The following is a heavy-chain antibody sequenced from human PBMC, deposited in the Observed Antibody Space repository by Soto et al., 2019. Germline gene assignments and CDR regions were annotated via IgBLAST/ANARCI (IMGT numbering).Heavy chain of an antibody. V-gene: IGHV3-15*01. CDR1: GFTFSNAW. CDR2: IKSKTDCGTT. D-gene: IGHD3-10*01. CDR3: TTVDIVRGFSRDY. J-gene: IGHJ4*02. Sequence: EVQLVESGGGLVKPGGSLRLSCAASGFTFSNAWMSWVRQAPGKGLEWVGRIKSKTDCGTTDYAAPVKGRFTISRDDSKNTLYLQMNSLKTEDTAVYYWTTVDIVRGFSRDYWGQGTLVTVSS.